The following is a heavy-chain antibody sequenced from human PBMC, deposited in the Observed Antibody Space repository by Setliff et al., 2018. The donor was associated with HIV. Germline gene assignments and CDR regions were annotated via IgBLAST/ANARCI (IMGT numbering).Heavy chain of an antibody. V-gene: IGHV3-30*04. CDR2: ISYDGSNK. J-gene: IGHJ4*02. CDR1: GFTFSSYA. D-gene: IGHD6-19*01. Sequence: PGGSLRLSCAASGFTFSSYAMHWVRQAPGKGLEWVAVISYDGSNKYYADSVKGRFTISRDNAKNSLYLQMNRLRAEDTALYYCASLFSKEVAGDDYWGQGTLVTVSS. CDR3: ASLFSKEVAGDDY.